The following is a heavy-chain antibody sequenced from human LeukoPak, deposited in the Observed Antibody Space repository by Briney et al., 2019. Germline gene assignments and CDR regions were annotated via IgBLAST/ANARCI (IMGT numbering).Heavy chain of an antibody. CDR2: LFSTGSA. D-gene: IGHD3-10*01. CDR1: SASLTRPTYY. CDR3: ARVTRDGWFWGRGYY. Sequence: PSETLSLTCSVSSASLTRPTYYQWPWIRQPPGKGLELIGSLFSTGSATLNPSLKSRVTMSLDTSKRQFSLQLSSVTAADTAVYFCARVTRDGWFWGRGYYWGQGTLVTVSS. J-gene: IGHJ4*02. V-gene: IGHV4-61*01.